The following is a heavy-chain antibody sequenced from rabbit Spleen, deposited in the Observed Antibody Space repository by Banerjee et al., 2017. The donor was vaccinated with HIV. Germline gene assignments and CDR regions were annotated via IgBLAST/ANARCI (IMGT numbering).Heavy chain of an antibody. D-gene: IGHD1-1*01. CDR3: ARDLVAVIGWNFNL. J-gene: IGHJ4*01. V-gene: IGHV1S45*01. CDR1: GVSLNDKDV. Sequence: EQLEESGGGLVKPEGSLTLTCNASGVSLNDKDVMCWVRQAPGKGLEWIVCINIVTGKSVDASGAKGRFMMSRTSSTTVTLQMTSLTVADAATYCCARDLVAVIGWNFNLWGPGTLVTVS. CDR2: INIVTGKS.